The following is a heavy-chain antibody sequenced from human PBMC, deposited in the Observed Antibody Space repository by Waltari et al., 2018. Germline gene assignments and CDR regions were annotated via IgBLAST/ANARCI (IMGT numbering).Heavy chain of an antibody. CDR3: ARADYYGSGSYNPNWFDP. CDR2: MNPNSGNT. J-gene: IGHJ5*02. Sequence: QVQLVQSGAEVKKPGASVKVSCKASGYTFTSYDINWVRQATGQGLEWMGWMNPNSGNTGYAQKFQGRVTMTRNTSISTAYMELSSLRSEDTAVYYCARADYYGSGSYNPNWFDPWGQGTLVTVSS. CDR1: GYTFTSYD. D-gene: IGHD3-10*01. V-gene: IGHV1-8*01.